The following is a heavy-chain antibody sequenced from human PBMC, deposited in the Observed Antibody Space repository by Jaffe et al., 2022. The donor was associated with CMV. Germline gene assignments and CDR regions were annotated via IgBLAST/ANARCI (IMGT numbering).Heavy chain of an antibody. CDR1: GVSITSFY. CDR3: ARHTYGVGLVY. Sequence: QVQLQESGPGLVKPSETLSLMCSVSGVSITSFYWSWIRQPPGKGLEWIGHVYNSGNTMYDTMYNPSFRSRVSISEDTSRNQFSLKLNSVTAADTAVYYCARHTYGVGLVYWGRGTLVTVSS. J-gene: IGHJ4*02. CDR2: VYNSGNTMYDT. V-gene: IGHV4-59*08. D-gene: IGHD4-17*01.